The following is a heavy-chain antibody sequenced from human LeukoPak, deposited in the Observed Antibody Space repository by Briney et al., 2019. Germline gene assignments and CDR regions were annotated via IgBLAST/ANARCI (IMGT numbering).Heavy chain of an antibody. CDR1: GYTFTSYD. D-gene: IGHD2-2*01. J-gene: IGHJ4*02. CDR3: ARATPYCSSTSCARAYFDY. V-gene: IGHV1-8*03. CDR2: MNPNSGNT. Sequence: GASVKVSCKASGYTFTSYDINWVRQATGQGLEWMGWMNPNSGNTGYAQKFQGRVTITRNTSISTAYMELSSLRSEDTAVYYCARATPYCSSTSCARAYFDYWGQGTLATVSS.